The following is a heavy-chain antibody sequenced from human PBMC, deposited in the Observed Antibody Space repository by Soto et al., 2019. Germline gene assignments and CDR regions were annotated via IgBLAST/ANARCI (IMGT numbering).Heavy chain of an antibody. CDR1: GFSLTTSGVG. V-gene: IGHV2-5*02. J-gene: IGHJ4*02. CDR2: IYWDNDK. Sequence: QITLRESGPTRVRPTQPLTLTCSFSGFSLTTSGVGVGWIRQPPGKAPEWLAVIYWDNDKRYSPSLKSRLSITKDXXNXPXXLTMTNVDPVDTGTYYCAHRALYSGTYWDGGYFDAWGQGTPVTVSS. CDR3: AHRALYSGTYWDGGYFDA. D-gene: IGHD1-26*01.